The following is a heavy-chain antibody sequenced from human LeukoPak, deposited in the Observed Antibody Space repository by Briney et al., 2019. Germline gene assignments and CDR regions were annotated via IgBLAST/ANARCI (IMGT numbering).Heavy chain of an antibody. CDR2: ISGSGGST. D-gene: IGHD2-2*02. CDR1: GFTFSSYA. Sequence: GGSLRLSCAASGFTFSSYAMSWVRQAPGKGLEWVSAISGSGGSTYYADSVKGRFTISRDNSKNTLYLQMNSLRAEDTAVYYCAKDAIGYCSSTSCSTIFSFDYWGQGTLVTVSS. J-gene: IGHJ4*02. CDR3: AKDAIGYCSSTSCSTIFSFDY. V-gene: IGHV3-23*01.